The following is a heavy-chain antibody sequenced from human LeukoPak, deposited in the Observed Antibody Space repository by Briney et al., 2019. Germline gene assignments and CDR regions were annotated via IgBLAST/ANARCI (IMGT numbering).Heavy chain of an antibody. V-gene: IGHV3-23*01. D-gene: IGHD2-2*01. CDR3: AKDVRGVPAAGY. CDR2: ISSSGSST. Sequence: GGSLRLSCAASGFTFSSYAMTWVRQAPGKGLEWVSAISSSGSSTYYADSVKGRFTISRDKSKNTVYLKMNSLRAEDTAVYYCAKDVRGVPAAGYWGQGTLVTVSS. CDR1: GFTFSSYA. J-gene: IGHJ4*02.